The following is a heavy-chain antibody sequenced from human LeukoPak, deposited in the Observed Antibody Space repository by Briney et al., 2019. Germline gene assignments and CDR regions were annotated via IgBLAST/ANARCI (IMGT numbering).Heavy chain of an antibody. D-gene: IGHD3-10*01. Sequence: SETLSLTCAVYGGSFSGYYWSWIRKPPGKGLEWIGEINHSGSTNYNPSLKSRVTISVDTSKNQFSLKLSSVTAADTAVYYCARGRLTMVRGALNWFDPWGQGTLVTVSS. J-gene: IGHJ5*02. CDR1: GGSFSGYY. CDR2: INHSGST. V-gene: IGHV4-34*01. CDR3: ARGRLTMVRGALNWFDP.